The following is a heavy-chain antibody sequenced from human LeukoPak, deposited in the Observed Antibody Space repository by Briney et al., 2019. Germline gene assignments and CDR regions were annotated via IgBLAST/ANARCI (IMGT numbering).Heavy chain of an antibody. CDR2: IKQDGSEK. D-gene: IGHD2-8*01. CDR1: GFTFSSYW. Sequence: GGSLRLSCAASGFTFSSYWMSWVRQAPGKGLEWVANIKQDGSEKYYVDSVKGRFTVSRDNAKNSLYLQMNSLRAEDTAVYYCAREDLYGPFDYWGQGTLVTVSS. CDR3: AREDLYGPFDY. J-gene: IGHJ4*02. V-gene: IGHV3-7*01.